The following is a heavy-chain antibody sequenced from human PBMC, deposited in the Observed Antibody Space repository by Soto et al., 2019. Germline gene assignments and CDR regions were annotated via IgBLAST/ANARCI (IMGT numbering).Heavy chain of an antibody. CDR2: ISFDGSKK. V-gene: IGHV3-30*03. Sequence: QAQLVDSGGGVVQPGRSLTLSCAASGFTFSSYGMHWVRQGPGKGLEWVAGISFDGSKKFYADSVKARFTISRDNSKSTLYLQVSSLRGDDTAMYYCSATTGIAVAGTGQGYWGQGTLVTVSS. CDR1: GFTFSSYG. CDR3: SATTGIAVAGTGQGY. J-gene: IGHJ4*02. D-gene: IGHD6-19*01.